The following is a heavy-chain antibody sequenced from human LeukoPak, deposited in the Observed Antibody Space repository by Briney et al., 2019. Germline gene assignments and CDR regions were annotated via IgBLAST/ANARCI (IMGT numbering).Heavy chain of an antibody. V-gene: IGHV3-53*01. CDR1: GFTLSSSA. CDR3: ARIRDGYNDY. Sequence: PGGSLRLSCTASGFTLSSSAMSWVRQAPGKGLQWVSVIYSGDTTYYADSVKGRFTISRDNSRNTLYLQMNSLRAEDTAVYYCARIRDGYNDYWGQGTLVTVSS. CDR2: IYSGDTT. D-gene: IGHD5-24*01. J-gene: IGHJ4*02.